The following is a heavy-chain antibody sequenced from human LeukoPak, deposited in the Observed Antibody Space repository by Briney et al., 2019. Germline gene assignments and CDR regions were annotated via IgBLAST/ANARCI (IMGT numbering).Heavy chain of an antibody. D-gene: IGHD6-13*01. J-gene: IGHJ3*02. CDR1: GGSLSSGSYY. CDR3: ARDVYSSSYYFAFDI. V-gene: IGHV4-39*07. CDR2: IYHSGSA. Sequence: SETLSLTCIVSGGSLSSGSYYWGWIRQPPGKGLEYIGSIYHSGSAFYNPSLTSRVTISVDTSKNQFSLEVNSVTAADTAVYYCARDVYSSSYYFAFDIWGQGTVVTVSS.